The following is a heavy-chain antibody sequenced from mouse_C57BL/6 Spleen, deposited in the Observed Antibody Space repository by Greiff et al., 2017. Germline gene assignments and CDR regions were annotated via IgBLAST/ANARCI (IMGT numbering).Heavy chain of an antibody. CDR2: IYPSNGYT. CDR3: ARVYQTGSAWFAY. Sequence: QVQLQQPGTELVKPGASVNLSCKTSGYTFTNYWMHWVKQRPGQGLEWIGNIYPSNGYTNYNEKFTYKATLTVDKSSSTAYMQHSSLTSEDSAVYYCARVYQTGSAWFAYWGQGTLVTVSA. V-gene: IGHV1-53*01. CDR1: GYTFTNYW. J-gene: IGHJ3*01. D-gene: IGHD4-1*01.